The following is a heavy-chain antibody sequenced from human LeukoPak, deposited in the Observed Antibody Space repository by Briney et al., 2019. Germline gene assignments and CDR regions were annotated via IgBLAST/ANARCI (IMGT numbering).Heavy chain of an antibody. V-gene: IGHV3-23*01. CDR3: AKGAQYDFWSGYTLEYFDV. CDR1: GFSNHA. CDR2: ISGSGTST. Sequence: GGSLRLSCAASGFSNHAMNWLRQAPGKGLEWVPFISGSGTSTHYADPVKGRFTISRDNSNNTLFLQMNSLRAEDTATYYCAKGAQYDFWSGYTLEYFDVWGKGTLVTVSS. J-gene: IGHJ4*02. D-gene: IGHD3/OR15-3a*01.